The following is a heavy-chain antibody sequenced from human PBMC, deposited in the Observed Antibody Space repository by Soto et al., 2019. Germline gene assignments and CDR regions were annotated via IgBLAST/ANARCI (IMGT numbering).Heavy chain of an antibody. CDR2: ISYDGSNK. CDR1: GFTFSSYG. CDR3: AKERSDYYDSSGEGGVFDI. D-gene: IGHD3-22*01. Sequence: QVQLVESGGGVVQPGRSLRLSCAASGFTFSSYGMHWVRQAPGKGLEWVAVISYDGSNKYYADSVKGRFTISRDNSKNTLYLQMNSLRAEDTAVYYCAKERSDYYDSSGEGGVFDIWGQGTMVTVSS. V-gene: IGHV3-30*18. J-gene: IGHJ3*02.